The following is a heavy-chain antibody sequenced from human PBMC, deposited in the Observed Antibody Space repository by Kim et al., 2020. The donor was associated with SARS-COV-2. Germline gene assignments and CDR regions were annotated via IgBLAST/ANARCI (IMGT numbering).Heavy chain of an antibody. CDR1: GGSFSGYY. CDR2: INHSGST. CDR3: ARGPPLAAAGTSPVVYYFDY. J-gene: IGHJ4*02. V-gene: IGHV4-34*01. D-gene: IGHD6-13*01. Sequence: SETLSLTCAVYGGSFSGYYWSWIRQPPGKGLEWIGEINHSGSTNYNPSLKSRVTISVDTSKNQFSLKLSSVTAADTAVYYCARGPPLAAAGTSPVVYYFDYWGQGTLVTVSS.